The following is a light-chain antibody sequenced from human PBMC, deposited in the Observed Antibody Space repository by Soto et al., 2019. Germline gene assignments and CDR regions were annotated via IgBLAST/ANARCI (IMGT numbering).Light chain of an antibody. Sequence: EIVMTQSPATLSVSPVERATLSCMASQSVSSNLAWYQQKPGQAPRLLIYGASTRATGIPARFSGSGSGTEFTLTISSLQSEDFAVYYCQQRSNWPPFTFGQGTRLEI. V-gene: IGKV3-15*01. J-gene: IGKJ5*01. CDR1: QSVSSN. CDR2: GAS. CDR3: QQRSNWPPFT.